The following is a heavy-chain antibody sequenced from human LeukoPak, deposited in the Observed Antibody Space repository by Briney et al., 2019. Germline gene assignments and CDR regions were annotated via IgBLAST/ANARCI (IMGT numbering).Heavy chain of an antibody. CDR3: ARGEPSPAGYGYYYYYYMDV. CDR2: TYYRGST. J-gene: IGHJ6*03. CDR1: AGSISSSY. D-gene: IGHD5-18*01. V-gene: IGHV4-59*01. Sequence: KPSETLSLTCTVSAGSISSSYWSWTRQPPGKGLDWIRYTYYRGSTNYNPSLKSRVTISVDTSKNQFSLKLSSVTAADTAVYYCARGEPSPAGYGYYYYYYMDVWGKGTTVTVSS.